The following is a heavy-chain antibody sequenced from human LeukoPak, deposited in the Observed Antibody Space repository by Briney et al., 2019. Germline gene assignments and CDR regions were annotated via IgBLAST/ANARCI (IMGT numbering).Heavy chain of an antibody. D-gene: IGHD3-22*01. Sequence: AGGSLKLSCAASGFTFSSYAMSWVRQAPGKGLEWVSAISGSGGSTYYADSVKGRFTISRDNSKNTLYLQMNSLRAEDTAVYYSANNYYDPCHCDYWRQATLVTVSS. CDR3: ANNYYDPCHCDY. V-gene: IGHV3-23*01. CDR1: GFTFSSYA. J-gene: IGHJ4*02. CDR2: ISGSGGST.